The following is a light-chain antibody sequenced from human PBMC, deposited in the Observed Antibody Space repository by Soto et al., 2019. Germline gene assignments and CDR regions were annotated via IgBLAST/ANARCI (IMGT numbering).Light chain of an antibody. CDR2: EVN. V-gene: IGLV2-8*01. CDR3: SSYAGSSNV. CDR1: SSDVGGYNY. J-gene: IGLJ1*01. Sequence: QSALTQPPSASGSPGQSVAISSTGTSSDVGGYNYVSWYQHHPGKAPKLMIYEVNKRPSGVPDRFSGSKSGNTASLTVSGLQAEDEAHYYCSSYAGSSNVFGTGTKVTV.